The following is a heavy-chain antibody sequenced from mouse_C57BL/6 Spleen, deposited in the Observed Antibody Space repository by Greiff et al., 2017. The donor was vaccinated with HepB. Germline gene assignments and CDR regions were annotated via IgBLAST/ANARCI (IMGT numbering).Heavy chain of an antibody. CDR3: AREIYDGYYVYAMDY. CDR1: GFTFSDYY. J-gene: IGHJ4*01. CDR2: INYDGSST. D-gene: IGHD2-3*01. Sequence: EVHLVESEGGLVQPGRSMKLSCTASGFTFSDYYMAWVRQVPEKGLEWVANINYDGSSTYYLDSLKSRFIISRDNAKNILYLQMSSLKSEDTATYYCAREIYDGYYVYAMDYWGQGTSVTVSS. V-gene: IGHV5-16*01.